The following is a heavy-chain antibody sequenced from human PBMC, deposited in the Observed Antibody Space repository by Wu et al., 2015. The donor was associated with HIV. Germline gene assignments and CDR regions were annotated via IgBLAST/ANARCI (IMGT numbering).Heavy chain of an antibody. Sequence: QVQLVQSGAEVKKPGSPVKVSCKASGGTFSNYGISWVRQAPGQGLEWMGGIIPMFSTTNYAQKFQGRVTINADESTSTAYMELRSLRSEDTAVYYCARVPRYSSGWDDWYFDLWAVAPWSLSPQ. D-gene: IGHD6-19*01. J-gene: IGHJ2*01. CDR3: ARVPRYSSGWDDWYFDL. CDR1: GGTFSNYG. V-gene: IGHV1-69*12. CDR2: IIPMFSTT.